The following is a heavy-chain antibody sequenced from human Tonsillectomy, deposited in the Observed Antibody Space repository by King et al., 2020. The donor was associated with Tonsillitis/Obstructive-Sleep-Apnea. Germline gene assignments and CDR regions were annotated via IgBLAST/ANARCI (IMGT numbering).Heavy chain of an antibody. V-gene: IGHV3-23*04. CDR3: AKGRVVVPVYGLDV. D-gene: IGHD2-2*01. Sequence: VQLVESGGDLVQPGGSLRLSCAVSGFTFTNYAMNWVRQAPGKWLEWVSAIIGSGATTYYADSVKGRFTISRDNSKNTLSLQMNSLRAEDTAVYYCAKGRVVVPVYGLDVWGQGTTVAVSS. J-gene: IGHJ6*02. CDR2: IIGSGATT. CDR1: GFTFTNYA.